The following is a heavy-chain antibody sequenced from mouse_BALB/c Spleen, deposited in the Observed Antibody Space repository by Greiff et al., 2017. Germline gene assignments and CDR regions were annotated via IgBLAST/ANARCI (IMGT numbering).Heavy chain of an antibody. D-gene: IGHD2-1*01. Sequence: QVQLKQSGPGLVQPSQSLSITCTVSGFSLTSYGVHWVRQSPGKGLEWLGVIWSGGSTDYNAAFISRLSISKDNSKSQVFFKMNSLQANDTAIYYCARRGVLWYSWFAYWGQGTLVTVSA. CDR1: GFSLTSYG. V-gene: IGHV2-2*02. CDR2: IWSGGST. J-gene: IGHJ3*01. CDR3: ARRGVLWYSWFAY.